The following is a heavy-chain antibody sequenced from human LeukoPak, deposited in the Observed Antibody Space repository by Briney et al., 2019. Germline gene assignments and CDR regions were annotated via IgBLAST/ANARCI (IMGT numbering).Heavy chain of an antibody. CDR2: ISYDGSNK. J-gene: IGHJ4*02. D-gene: IGHD5-24*01. CDR3: AKDYVSGDGYWDFDY. Sequence: GKSLRLSCAASGFTFSSYAMHWVRQAPGKGLEWVAVISYDGSNKYYADSVKGRFSISRDNSKNTVDLQMNSLRVEDTAVYYCAKDYVSGDGYWDFDYWGQGTLVTVSS. CDR1: GFTFSSYA. V-gene: IGHV3-30-3*02.